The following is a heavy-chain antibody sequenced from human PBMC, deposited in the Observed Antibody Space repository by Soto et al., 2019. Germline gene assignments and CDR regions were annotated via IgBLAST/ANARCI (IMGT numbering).Heavy chain of an antibody. D-gene: IGHD1-26*01. CDR2: IYYSGST. CDR3: GRWELLDHYFDY. J-gene: IGHJ4*02. Sequence: QVQLQESGPGLVKPSETLSLTCTVSGGSVSSGSYYWSWIRQPPGKGLEWIGYIYYSGSTNYNPPRKSRVAISVDTSKNQFSLKLSSVTAAVTAVYYCGRWELLDHYFDYWGQGTLVTVSS. V-gene: IGHV4-61*01. CDR1: GGSVSSGSYY.